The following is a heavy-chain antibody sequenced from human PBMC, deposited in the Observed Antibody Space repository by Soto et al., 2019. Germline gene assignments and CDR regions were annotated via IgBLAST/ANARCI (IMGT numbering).Heavy chain of an antibody. J-gene: IGHJ6*04. CDR1: GGSINSSSYY. V-gene: IGHV3-53*01. CDR3: ACPRVGANWTYSDAIDV. D-gene: IGHD1-26*01. Sequence: ETLSLTCTVSGGSINSSSYYMSWVRQAPGKGLEWVSVIYSGGSTYYADSVKGRFTISRDNSKNTLYLQMNRLRAEDTAVYYRACPRVGANWTYSDAIDVWGKAITVTVSS. CDR2: IYSGGST.